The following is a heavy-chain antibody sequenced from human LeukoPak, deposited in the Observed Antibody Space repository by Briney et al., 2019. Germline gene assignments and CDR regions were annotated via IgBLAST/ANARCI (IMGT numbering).Heavy chain of an antibody. CDR2: ISTDGYTT. CDR3: VVGGSPGY. Sequence: PGGSMRLSCAASGLAFSAYKMHWVRQAPRKGLVWVSRISTDGYTTDYADFVQGRFTASRDNTKNTLSLEMNSLRAEDTAVYYCVVGGSPGYWGQGTLVTVSS. J-gene: IGHJ4*02. CDR1: GLAFSAYK. V-gene: IGHV3-74*01. D-gene: IGHD2-15*01.